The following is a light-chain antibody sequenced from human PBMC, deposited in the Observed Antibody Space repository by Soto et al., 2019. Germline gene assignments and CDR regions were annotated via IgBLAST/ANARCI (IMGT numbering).Light chain of an antibody. J-gene: IGKJ2*01. V-gene: IGKV3-15*01. Sequence: VMTQSPATLSVSPGERATLSCRASQSVRSNLVWYQQKPGQPPRLLIYDASTKATGIPARFSGSASGTDFTLTIIGLQSEDISHYFCQQCNNWPYTFGLGKKMLIK. CDR1: QSVRSN. CDR3: QQCNNWPYT. CDR2: DAS.